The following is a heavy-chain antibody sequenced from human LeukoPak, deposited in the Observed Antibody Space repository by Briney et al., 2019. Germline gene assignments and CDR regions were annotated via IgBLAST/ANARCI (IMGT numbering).Heavy chain of an antibody. CDR3: ARAGGASDSSGWYVFDY. CDR2: VNPNSGGT. Sequence: ASVKVSFKASGYTFTAYYMHWARHAPGQGLEWMGWVNPNSGGTNYAQNFQGWVTMTRDTSISTAYMELSRLRSDDTAVYYCARAGGASDSSGWYVFDYWGQGTLVTVSS. V-gene: IGHV1-2*04. J-gene: IGHJ4*02. CDR1: GYTFTAYY. D-gene: IGHD6-19*01.